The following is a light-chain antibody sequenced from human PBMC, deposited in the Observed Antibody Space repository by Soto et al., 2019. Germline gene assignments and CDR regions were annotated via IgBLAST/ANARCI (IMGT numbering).Light chain of an antibody. V-gene: IGLV2-14*01. CDR3: CSYAGSRTYV. CDR1: SSDVRDYNY. Sequence: QSALTQPASVSGSPGQSITIPCTGTSSDVRDYNYVSWYQRHPGKAPKVLIYEVRNRPSGVSNRFSGSKSGTTASLTISGLQPEDEADYYCCSYAGSRTYVFGPGTKVTVL. CDR2: EVR. J-gene: IGLJ1*01.